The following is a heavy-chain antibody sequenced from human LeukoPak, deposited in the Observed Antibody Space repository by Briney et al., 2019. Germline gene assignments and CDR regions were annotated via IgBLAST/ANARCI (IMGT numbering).Heavy chain of an antibody. CDR1: GFTFGDYA. D-gene: IGHD6-13*01. J-gene: IGHJ6*02. Sequence: GRSLRLSCTASGFTFGDYAMSWVRQAPGKGLEWVGFIRSKAYGGTTEYAASVKGRFTISRDDSKSIAYLQMNSLKTEDTAVYYCTRDESVSSLVRYYYYGMDVWGQGTTVSVSS. CDR3: TRDESVSSLVRYYYYGMDV. CDR2: IRSKAYGGTT. V-gene: IGHV3-49*04.